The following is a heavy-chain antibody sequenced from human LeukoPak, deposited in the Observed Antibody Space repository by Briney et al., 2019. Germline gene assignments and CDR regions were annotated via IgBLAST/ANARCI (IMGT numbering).Heavy chain of an antibody. CDR2: IYYSGST. Sequence: SETLSLTCTVSGGSISSYYWSWIRQPPGKGLEWIGYIYYSGSTNYNPSLKSRVTISVDTSKNQFSLKLSSVTAADTAVYYCASGDYYDRSGYYGWGQGTLVTVSS. V-gene: IGHV4-59*01. CDR3: ASGDYYDRSGYYG. J-gene: IGHJ4*02. D-gene: IGHD3-22*01. CDR1: GGSISSYY.